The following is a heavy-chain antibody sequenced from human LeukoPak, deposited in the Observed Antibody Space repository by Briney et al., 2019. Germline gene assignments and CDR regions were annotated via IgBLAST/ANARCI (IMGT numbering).Heavy chain of an antibody. CDR3: AREQLTTKTLNFDY. D-gene: IGHD6-13*01. Sequence: KASQTLSLTCAISGDSVSSNLVTWNWVRQSPSRGLGWLGRTYYRSKWSYDYAESVKSRMIIIPNTSKNQFSLQLNSVTPEDTAVYYCAREQLTTKTLNFDYWGQGTLVTVSS. CDR1: GDSVSSNLVT. J-gene: IGHJ4*02. CDR2: TYYRSKWSY. V-gene: IGHV6-1*01.